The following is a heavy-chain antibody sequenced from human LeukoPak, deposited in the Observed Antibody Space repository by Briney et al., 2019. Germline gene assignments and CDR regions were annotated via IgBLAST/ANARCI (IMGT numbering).Heavy chain of an antibody. V-gene: IGHV4-39*01. CDR1: GGSISSRSYY. CDR2: IYYSGTT. D-gene: IGHD1-1*01. J-gene: IGHJ6*03. CDR3: AAVASTTYYYYMDV. Sequence: SETLSLTCSASGGSISSRSYYWGWIRQPPGKGLERIGSIYYSGTTQYNASLKSRVTISVDTSKNQFSLEMSSVTAADTAVYYCAAVASTTYYYYMDVWGKGTTVTVSS.